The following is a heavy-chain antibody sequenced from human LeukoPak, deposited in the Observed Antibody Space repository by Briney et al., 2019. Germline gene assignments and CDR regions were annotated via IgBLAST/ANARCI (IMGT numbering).Heavy chain of an antibody. CDR1: GFTFSSYN. J-gene: IGHJ4*02. D-gene: IGHD1-1*01. Sequence: PGGSLRLSCAASGFTFSSYNMNWVRQAPGKGLEWVASISSSSNYIYYVDSVKGRFTISRDNAKNSLYLQMNSLRAEDTAVYYCARGGGGGPNWNSYRYWGQGTLVTVSS. CDR2: ISSSSNYI. V-gene: IGHV3-21*01. CDR3: ARGGGGGPNWNSYRY.